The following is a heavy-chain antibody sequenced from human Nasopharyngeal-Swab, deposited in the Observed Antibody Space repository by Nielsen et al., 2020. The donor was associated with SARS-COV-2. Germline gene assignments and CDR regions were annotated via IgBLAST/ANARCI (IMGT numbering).Heavy chain of an antibody. Sequence: ASVKETCKASGFMLNNKFGIRWGRQAPGQGPEGMGWINSYNDDTDYGQKFQGRLTMTIDTSRNTADMELRSLRSDDTAVYFCARKASAPGFSFYYYMDVWGKGTTVTVSS. D-gene: IGHD1-14*01. V-gene: IGHV1-18*04. CDR3: ARKASAPGFSFYYYMDV. CDR1: GFMLNNKFG. CDR2: INSYNDDT. J-gene: IGHJ6*03.